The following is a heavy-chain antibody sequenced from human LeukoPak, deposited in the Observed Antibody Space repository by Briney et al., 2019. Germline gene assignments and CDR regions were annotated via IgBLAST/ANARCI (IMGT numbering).Heavy chain of an antibody. CDR1: GYTFTGYY. J-gene: IGHJ3*02. Sequence: ASVKVSCKASGYTFTGYYMHWVRQAPGQGLEWMGWINPNSGGTNYAQKFQGRVTMTRDTSISTAYMELSRLRSDDTAVYYCAGPSAVAGTGDDAFDIWGQGTMVTVSS. D-gene: IGHD6-19*01. V-gene: IGHV1-2*02. CDR3: AGPSAVAGTGDDAFDI. CDR2: INPNSGGT.